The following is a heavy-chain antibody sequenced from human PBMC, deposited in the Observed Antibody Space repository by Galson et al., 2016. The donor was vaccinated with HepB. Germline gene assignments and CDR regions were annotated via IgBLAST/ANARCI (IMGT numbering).Heavy chain of an antibody. CDR1: GLSVSMTY. CDR2: IYNSGDT. J-gene: IGHJ4*02. CDR3: AGGHCCDGLCYNNPVW. D-gene: IGHD2-8*01. V-gene: IGHV3-53*01. Sequence: SLRLSCAASGLSVSMTYMTWVRQAPVRGLEWVSVIYNSGDTYYADSVRGRVTISRDISKNTVYLQMNILRAEDTALYYCAGGHCCDGLCYNNPVWWGQGTRVSVSS.